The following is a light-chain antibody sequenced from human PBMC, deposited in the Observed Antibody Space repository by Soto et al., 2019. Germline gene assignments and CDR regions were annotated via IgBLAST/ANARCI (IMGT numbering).Light chain of an antibody. Sequence: QTVVTQEPSLSVSPGMTITLTCGLSTGSVSPSDYHSWYHQPPGQAPRTLIYDSTTRSSGVTDRFSGSILGNKAALTITGVKAYDESDYYCFLYLGSSILVFGAGTQMTVL. CDR1: TGSVSPSDY. J-gene: IGLJ2*01. V-gene: IGLV8-61*01. CDR3: FLYLGSSILV. CDR2: DST.